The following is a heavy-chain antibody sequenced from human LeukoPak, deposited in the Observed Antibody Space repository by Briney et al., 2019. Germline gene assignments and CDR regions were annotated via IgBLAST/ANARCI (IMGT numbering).Heavy chain of an antibody. J-gene: IGHJ4*02. V-gene: IGHV1-46*01. CDR1: GYAFTNYY. CDR3: ARRNSHIGSYRPSYYFDY. Sequence: ASVKVSCKSSGYAFTNYYMHWVRQAPGQGLEWMGIINPSGGSTIYAQKFQGRVTMTRDTSTSRIYMELSSLRSEDTAVYYCARRNSHIGSYRPSYYFDYWGQGTLVTVSS. D-gene: IGHD1-26*01. CDR2: INPSGGST.